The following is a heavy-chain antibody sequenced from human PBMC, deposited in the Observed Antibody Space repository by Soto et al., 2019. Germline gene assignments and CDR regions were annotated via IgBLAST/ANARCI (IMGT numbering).Heavy chain of an antibody. Sequence: EVQLLESGGGLVQPGGSLRLSCAASGFTFSSYAMSWVRQAPGKGLEWGSAISGSGGSTYYADSVKGRFTISRDNSKNTLYLQMNSLRAEDTAVYYCAKDQAYILTGYYFGAFDLWGQGTMVTVSS. J-gene: IGHJ3*01. D-gene: IGHD3-9*01. CDR2: ISGSGGST. CDR3: AKDQAYILTGYYFGAFDL. V-gene: IGHV3-23*01. CDR1: GFTFSSYA.